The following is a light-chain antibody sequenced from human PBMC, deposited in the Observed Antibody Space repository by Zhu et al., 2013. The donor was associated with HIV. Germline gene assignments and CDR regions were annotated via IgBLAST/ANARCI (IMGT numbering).Light chain of an antibody. J-gene: IGKJ1*01. CDR1: QDINRY. Sequence: DIQLTQSPSFLSASVGDRVTITCRASQDINRYLAWYQQKPGKPPNYLVYAASTTQSRRSHSRFGSGRWIWDESSLSPSAACSLMILSTYYCQEYNSYWTFGQGTKWK. V-gene: IGKV1-9*01. CDR2: AAS. CDR3: QEYNSYWT.